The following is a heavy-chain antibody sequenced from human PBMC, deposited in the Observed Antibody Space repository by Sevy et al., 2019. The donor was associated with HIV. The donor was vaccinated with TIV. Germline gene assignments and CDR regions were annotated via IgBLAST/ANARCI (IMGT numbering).Heavy chain of an antibody. V-gene: IGHV2-5*02. Sequence: SGPTLVNPTQTLTLTCTFSGFSLTTSGVGVGWIRQPPGKALEWLALIYWDDDKCYSPSLKSRLTITKDTSKNQLVLRMTNMDPVDTATYFWAHRPYGEYVGGFDVWGQGTLVTVSS. D-gene: IGHD4-17*01. CDR2: IYWDDDK. J-gene: IGHJ3*01. CDR1: GFSLTTSGVG. CDR3: AHRPYGEYVGGFDV.